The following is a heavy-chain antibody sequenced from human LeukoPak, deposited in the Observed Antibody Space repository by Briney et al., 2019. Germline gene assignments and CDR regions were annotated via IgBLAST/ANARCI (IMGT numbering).Heavy chain of an antibody. CDR2: INHSGST. J-gene: IGHJ4*02. Sequence: PSETLSLTCAVYGGSFSGYYRSWIRQPPGKGLEWIGEINHSGSTNYNPSLKSRVTISVDTSKNQFSLKLSSVTAADTAVYYCASLYSYGINWGQGTLVTVSS. V-gene: IGHV4-34*01. CDR3: ASLYSYGIN. D-gene: IGHD5-18*01. CDR1: GGSFSGYY.